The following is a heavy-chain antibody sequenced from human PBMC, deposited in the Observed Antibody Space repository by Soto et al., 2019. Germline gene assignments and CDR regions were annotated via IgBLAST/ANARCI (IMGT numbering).Heavy chain of an antibody. CDR1: GFTVSSNY. D-gene: IGHD5-12*01. CDR2: IYSGGST. Sequence: GGSLRLSCAASGFTVSSNYMSWVRQAPGKGLEWVSVIYSGGSTYYADSVKGRFTISRDNSKNTLYLQMNSLRAEDTAVYYCAREKTEKVADGAFDIWGQGTMVTVSS. V-gene: IGHV3-53*01. J-gene: IGHJ3*02. CDR3: AREKTEKVADGAFDI.